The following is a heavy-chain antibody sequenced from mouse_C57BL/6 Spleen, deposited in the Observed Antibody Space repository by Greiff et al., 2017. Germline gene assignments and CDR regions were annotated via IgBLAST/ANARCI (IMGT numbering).Heavy chain of an antibody. D-gene: IGHD1-1*01. Sequence: EVQVVESGGGLVKPGGSLKLSCAASGFTFSDYGMHWVRQAPEKGLEWVAYISSVSSTIYYADTVKGRFAISRNNAKNTLFLQMNSLGSEDTAMYYCAMPGYGNEWVGYWGQGTLVTVSA. CDR1: GFTFSDYG. V-gene: IGHV5-17*01. J-gene: IGHJ3*01. CDR2: ISSVSSTI. CDR3: AMPGYGNEWVGY.